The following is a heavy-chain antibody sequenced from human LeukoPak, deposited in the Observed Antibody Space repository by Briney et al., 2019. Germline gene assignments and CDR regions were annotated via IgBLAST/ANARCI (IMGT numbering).Heavy chain of an antibody. CDR1: GYTFTSYG. Sequence: GASVKVSCKASGYTFTSYGISWVRQAPGQGLEWMGWISAYNGNTNYAQKLQGRVTMTTDTSTSTAYMELRSLRSDDTAVYYCARPPNNWNDAGFDYWGQGTLVTVSS. J-gene: IGHJ4*02. CDR2: ISAYNGNT. CDR3: ARPPNNWNDAGFDY. D-gene: IGHD1-20*01. V-gene: IGHV1-18*01.